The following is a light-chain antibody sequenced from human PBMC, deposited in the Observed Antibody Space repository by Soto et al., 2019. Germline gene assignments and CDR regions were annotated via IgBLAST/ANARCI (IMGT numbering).Light chain of an antibody. CDR1: QGISHY. J-gene: IGKJ4*01. CDR3: QKHNSAPLT. V-gene: IGKV1-27*01. CDR2: ATS. Sequence: DIQMTQSPSSLSASVGDRVTITCRASQGISHYLAWYQQKPGKVPKLLISATSTLQSGVPSRFSGSGSGTDFTLTISTLQPEDVATYFCQKHNSAPLTFGGGTKVDIK.